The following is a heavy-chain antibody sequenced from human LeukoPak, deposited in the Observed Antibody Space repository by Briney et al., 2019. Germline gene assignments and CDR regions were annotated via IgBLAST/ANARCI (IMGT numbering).Heavy chain of an antibody. V-gene: IGHV3-15*01. D-gene: IGHD3-10*01. CDR1: GFTFSSAW. CDR2: IKSKTDGGTT. CDR3: TTAMVRGVMFDY. Sequence: GGSLRLSCAASGFTFSSAWMSWVRQAPGKGLEWVGRIKSKTDGGTTDYAAPVKGRFTISRDDSKNTLYLQMISLKTEDTAVYYCTTAMVRGVMFDYWGQGTLVTVSS. J-gene: IGHJ4*02.